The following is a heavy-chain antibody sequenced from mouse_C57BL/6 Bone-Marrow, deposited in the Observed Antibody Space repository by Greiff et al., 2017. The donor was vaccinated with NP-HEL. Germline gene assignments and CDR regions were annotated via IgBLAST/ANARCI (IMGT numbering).Heavy chain of an antibody. V-gene: IGHV5-4*01. CDR1: GFTFSSYA. CDR2: ISDGGSYT. CDR3: ARDRDGSSYVYAMDY. Sequence: EVKLVESGGGLVKPGGSLKLSCAASGFTFSSYAMSWVRQTPEKSLEWVATISDGGSYTYYPDNVKGRFTISRDNAKNNLYLQMSHLKSEDTAMYYCARDRDGSSYVYAMDYWGQGTSVTVSS. D-gene: IGHD1-1*01. J-gene: IGHJ4*01.